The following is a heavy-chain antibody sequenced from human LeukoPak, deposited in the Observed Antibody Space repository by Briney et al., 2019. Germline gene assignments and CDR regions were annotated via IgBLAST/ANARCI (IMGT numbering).Heavy chain of an antibody. CDR2: ISGNSDNI. Sequence: GGSLRLSCAASGFTFDDYAMHWVRQVPGKGLEWVSGISGNSDNIGYADSVKGRFTISRDNSKNTLYLQMNSLRAEDTAVYYCARDRYSSLSYVDYWGQGALVTVSS. D-gene: IGHD6-19*01. CDR3: ARDRYSSLSYVDY. CDR1: GFTFDDYA. J-gene: IGHJ4*02. V-gene: IGHV3-9*01.